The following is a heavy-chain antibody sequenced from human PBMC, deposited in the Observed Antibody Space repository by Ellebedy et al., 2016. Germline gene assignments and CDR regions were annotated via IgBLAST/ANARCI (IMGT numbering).Heavy chain of an antibody. CDR2: IIPIFGTA. J-gene: IGHJ4*02. CDR3: AMGNYDSSGYPFDY. D-gene: IGHD3-22*01. Sequence: SVKVSXXASGGTFSSYAISWVRQAPGQGLEWMGGIIPIFGTANYAQKFQGRVTITADKSTSTAYMELSSLRSEDTAVYYCAMGNYDSSGYPFDYWGQGTLVTVSS. CDR1: GGTFSSYA. V-gene: IGHV1-69*06.